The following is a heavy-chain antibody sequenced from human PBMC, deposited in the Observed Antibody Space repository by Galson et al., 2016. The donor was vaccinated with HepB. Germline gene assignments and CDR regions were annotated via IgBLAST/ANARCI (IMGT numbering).Heavy chain of an antibody. Sequence: SLRLSCAASGFTFSDYYMSWIRQAPGKGLEWVSYISVTSTYTNYADSVKGRFTVSRDNAKNSLYLQMNPLRAEDTAIYYCARSIATAGQSRNPHHWGQGTLVTVAS. D-gene: IGHD6-25*01. CDR2: ISVTSTYT. V-gene: IGHV3-11*06. J-gene: IGHJ5*02. CDR1: GFTFSDYY. CDR3: ARSIATAGQSRNPHH.